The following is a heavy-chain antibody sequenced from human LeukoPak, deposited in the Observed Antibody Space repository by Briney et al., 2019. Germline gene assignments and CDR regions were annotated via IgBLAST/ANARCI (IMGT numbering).Heavy chain of an antibody. J-gene: IGHJ2*01. CDR1: GGSISSYY. D-gene: IGHD2-2*01. V-gene: IGHV4-59*01. Sequence: SETLSLTCTVSGGSISSYYWSWIRQPPGKGLEWIGLIYYSGSTNYNPSLKSRVTISVDTSKNQFSLKLSSVTAADTAVYYCAREGATEYCSSTSCYGDWYFDLWGRGTLVTVSS. CDR3: AREGATEYCSSTSCYGDWYFDL. CDR2: IYYSGST.